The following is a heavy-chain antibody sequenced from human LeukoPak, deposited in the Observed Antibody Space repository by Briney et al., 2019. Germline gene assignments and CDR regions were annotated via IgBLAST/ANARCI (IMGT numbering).Heavy chain of an antibody. V-gene: IGHV1-69*04. CDR2: IIPILAIA. D-gene: IGHD1-7*01. CDR3: ARVGSRMYNWNYALGY. CDR1: GGTFSSYA. Sequence: SVKVSCKASGGTFSSYAISWVRQAPGQGLEWMGRIIPILAIANYAQKFQGRVTITADKSTSTAYMELSSLRSEDTAVYYCARVGSRMYNWNYALGYWGQGTLVTVSS. J-gene: IGHJ4*02.